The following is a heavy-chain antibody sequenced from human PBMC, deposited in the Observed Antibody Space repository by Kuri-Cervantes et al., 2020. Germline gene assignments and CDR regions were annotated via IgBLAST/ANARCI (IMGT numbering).Heavy chain of an antibody. Sequence: SCAASGFTFSSYTMNWVRQAPGKGLEWVSSISSSSSYISYADSVKGRFTISRDNAKNSLYLQMNSLRAEDTAVYYCGGAIAVTGIDYWGQGTLVTVSS. D-gene: IGHD6-19*01. CDR3: GGAIAVTGIDY. J-gene: IGHJ4*02. CDR2: ISSSSSYI. CDR1: GFTFSSYT. V-gene: IGHV3-21*01.